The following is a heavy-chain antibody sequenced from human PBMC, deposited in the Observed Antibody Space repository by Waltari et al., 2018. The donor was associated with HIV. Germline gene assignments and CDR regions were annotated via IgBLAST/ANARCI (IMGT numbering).Heavy chain of an antibody. D-gene: IGHD6-19*01. Sequence: VQLQQWGAGLLKPSETLSLTCAVYGGSFSGYDWSWIRPPPGKGLEWMGEINHSGSTNYNPSLKSRVTISVDTSKNQFSLKLSSVTAADTAVYYCARGRPIAVAGTDAFDIWGQGTMVTVSS. J-gene: IGHJ3*02. CDR1: GGSFSGYD. CDR3: ARGRPIAVAGTDAFDI. V-gene: IGHV4-34*01. CDR2: INHSGST.